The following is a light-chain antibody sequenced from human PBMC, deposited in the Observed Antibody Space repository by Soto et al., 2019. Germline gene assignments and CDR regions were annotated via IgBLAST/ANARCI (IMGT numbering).Light chain of an antibody. CDR1: QEIGSF. CDR3: QEYNSHSFYT. Sequence: DIQMTQSPSTLSASVGDRVTVTFRASQEIGSFLAWYQQKPGKAPKLLIYLASRLESGVPSRFSGIGSGTEFTITISALQPDDFATYFCQEYNSHSFYTFGQGTKLVIK. J-gene: IGKJ2*01. V-gene: IGKV1-5*03. CDR2: LAS.